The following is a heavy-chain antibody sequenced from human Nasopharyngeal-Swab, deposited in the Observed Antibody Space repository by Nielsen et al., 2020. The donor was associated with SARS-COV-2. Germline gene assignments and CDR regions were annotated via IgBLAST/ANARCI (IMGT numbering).Heavy chain of an antibody. V-gene: IGHV3-30*04. CDR2: ISYDGNNK. CDR1: GFTFSSYA. CDR3: ARARGGGYYYGMDV. J-gene: IGHJ6*02. Sequence: GESLKISCAASGFTFSSYAMHWVRQAPGKGLEWVAVISYDGNNKYYADSVKGRFTISRDNSKNTLYLQMNSLRAEDTAVYYCARARGGGYYYGMDVWGQGTTVTVSS. D-gene: IGHD3-16*01.